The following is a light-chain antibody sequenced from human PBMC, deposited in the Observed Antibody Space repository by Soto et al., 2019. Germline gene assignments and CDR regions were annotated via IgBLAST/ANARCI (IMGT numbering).Light chain of an antibody. CDR1: QSVSSY. V-gene: IGKV3-11*01. J-gene: IGKJ5*01. Sequence: EIVLTQSPATLSLSPGERAPLSCRPSQSVSSYLAWYQKKPGQAPRLLIYDASNRATGIPARFSGSGSGTDFTLTISSLEPEDFAVYYCQQRSNWPQITFGQGTRLEIK. CDR2: DAS. CDR3: QQRSNWPQIT.